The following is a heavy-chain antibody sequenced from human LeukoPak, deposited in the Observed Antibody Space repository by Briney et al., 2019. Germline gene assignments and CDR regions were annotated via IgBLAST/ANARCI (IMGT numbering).Heavy chain of an antibody. CDR2: IIPIFGTA. CDR1: GGTFSSYA. Sequence: GASVKVSCKASGGTFSSYATSWVRQAPGQGLEWMGGIIPIFGTANYAQKFQGRVTITADKSTSTAYMELSSLRSEDTAVYYCARLNYARFSFAFDIWGQGTMVTVSS. D-gene: IGHD1-7*01. J-gene: IGHJ3*02. V-gene: IGHV1-69*06. CDR3: ARLNYARFSFAFDI.